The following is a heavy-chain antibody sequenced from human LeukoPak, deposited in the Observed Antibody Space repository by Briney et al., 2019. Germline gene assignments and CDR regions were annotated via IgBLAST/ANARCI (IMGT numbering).Heavy chain of an antibody. D-gene: IGHD3-16*01. CDR1: GFTFTSYE. CDR3: GASRQYVGAFDI. J-gene: IGHJ3*02. CDR2: ISSGSSTI. Sequence: GGSLRLSCAASGFTFTSYEFYWVRQAPGKGLEWISYISSGSSTIKYADSVRGRFTISRGDGRESLYLQMNSLRVDDTAIYYCGASRQYVGAFDIWGQGTLVSVS. V-gene: IGHV3-48*03.